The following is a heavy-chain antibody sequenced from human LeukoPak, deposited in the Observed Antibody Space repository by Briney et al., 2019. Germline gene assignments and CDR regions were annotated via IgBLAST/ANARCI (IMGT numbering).Heavy chain of an antibody. V-gene: IGHV1-8*01. CDR3: ARRMVRGVIVDLTNWFDP. Sequence: ASVTVSFKASGYTFTSYDINWVRQATGQGLEWMGWMNPNRGNTGYAQKFQGRVTMTRNTSISTAYMELSSLRSEDTAVYYCARRMVRGVIVDLTNWFDPWGQGTLVTVSS. J-gene: IGHJ5*02. CDR1: GYTFTSYD. D-gene: IGHD3-10*01. CDR2: MNPNRGNT.